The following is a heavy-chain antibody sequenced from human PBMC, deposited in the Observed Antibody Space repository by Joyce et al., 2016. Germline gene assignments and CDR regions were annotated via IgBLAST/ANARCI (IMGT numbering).Heavy chain of an antibody. CDR1: GFSFRGYW. CDR3: VRGISARPGGPNWFDP. V-gene: IGHV3-74*01. J-gene: IGHJ5*02. D-gene: IGHD6-6*01. CDR2: INTDGSRT. Sequence: EVQLLESGGGLVQPGGSLRLSCAASGFSFRGYWIHWVRQAPGKVLVWVSRINTDGSRTRFANSWKGRFTISRDNAKNTLYLQMNSLRAEDTAVYYCVRGISARPGGPNWFDPWGQGTLVTVSS.